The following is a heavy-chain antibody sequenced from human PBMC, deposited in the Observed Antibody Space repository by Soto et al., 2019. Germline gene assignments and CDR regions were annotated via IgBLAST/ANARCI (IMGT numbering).Heavy chain of an antibody. V-gene: IGHV3-11*01. Sequence: GGSLRLSCAGSGFTFSDYYMTWIRQAPGKGLEWVSYINTLSSAIYYADSVKGRFIISRDNAKNSLYLQMNSLRAEDTAVYYCARRLQWQLRPLDSWGRGTLVTVSS. CDR2: INTLSSAI. CDR1: GFTFSDYY. D-gene: IGHD6-19*01. CDR3: ARRLQWQLRPLDS. J-gene: IGHJ4*02.